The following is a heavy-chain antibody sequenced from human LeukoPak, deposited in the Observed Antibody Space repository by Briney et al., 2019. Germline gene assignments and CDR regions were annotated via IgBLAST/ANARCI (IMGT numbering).Heavy chain of an antibody. J-gene: IGHJ6*02. CDR3: TTPHRGSYKEPKYFYGRDV. Sequence: GGSLRLSCAASEFILSNAWMNWVRQAPGKGLEWVGHIKRKTDGGTTDYAAPVKGRFTISRDDSKNTVYLQMNSLKTEDTAVYYCTTPHRGSYKEPKYFYGRDVWGQGTTVTVSS. CDR2: IKRKTDGGTT. D-gene: IGHD1-26*01. CDR1: EFILSNAW. V-gene: IGHV3-15*01.